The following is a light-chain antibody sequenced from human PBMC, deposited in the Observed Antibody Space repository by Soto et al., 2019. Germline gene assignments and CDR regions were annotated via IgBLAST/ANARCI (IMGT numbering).Light chain of an antibody. V-gene: IGKV3-20*01. Sequence: EIVLTQSPGTLSLSPGERATLSCRASQGVSSSYVAWYQQKPGQPPRLLIYGASSRATGIPDRFSGSGSGTDLTLTITRLETEDFAVYYCQHYRTSFGGGTKVEIK. CDR1: QGVSSSY. CDR3: QHYRTS. J-gene: IGKJ4*01. CDR2: GAS.